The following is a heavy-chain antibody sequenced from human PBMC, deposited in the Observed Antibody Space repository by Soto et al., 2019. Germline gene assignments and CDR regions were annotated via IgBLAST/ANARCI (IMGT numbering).Heavy chain of an antibody. CDR2: ISTYNGNT. Sequence: QVQLVQSGAEGKKPGASVKVACKASGYTFTTYGISWVRQAPGQGLEWMGWISTYNGNTNYAQKLQGRVTMTTDTSTSTAYMELRSLRSDDTAVYYCARVGFLWFGERQGFDPWGQGTLVTVSS. CDR1: GYTFTTYG. V-gene: IGHV1-18*01. CDR3: ARVGFLWFGERQGFDP. D-gene: IGHD3-10*01. J-gene: IGHJ5*02.